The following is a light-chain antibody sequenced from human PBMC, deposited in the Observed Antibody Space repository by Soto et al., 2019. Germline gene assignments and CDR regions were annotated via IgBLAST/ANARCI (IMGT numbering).Light chain of an antibody. Sequence: IQVTQSPSTLAASGGDRVTITCRASQSISSWLAWYQQKPGKAPKLLIYDASSLESGVPSRFSGSGSGTEFTLTIAGLQPEDFATYYCQQYGSYSPLTFGGGTKVDIK. CDR2: DAS. V-gene: IGKV1-5*01. CDR3: QQYGSYSPLT. CDR1: QSISSW. J-gene: IGKJ4*01.